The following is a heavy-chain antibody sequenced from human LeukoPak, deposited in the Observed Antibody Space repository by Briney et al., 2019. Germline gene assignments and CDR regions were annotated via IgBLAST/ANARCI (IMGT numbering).Heavy chain of an antibody. V-gene: IGHV3-30*18. J-gene: IGHJ4*02. Sequence: GGSLRLSCAASGFTFSSYGMHWVRQAPGKGLEWVAVISYGGSNKYYADSVKGRFTISRDNSKNTLYLQMNSLRAEDTAVYYCAKEEGDIVAPDYWGQGTLVTVSS. CDR1: GFTFSSYG. CDR2: ISYGGSNK. CDR3: AKEEGDIVAPDY. D-gene: IGHD5-12*01.